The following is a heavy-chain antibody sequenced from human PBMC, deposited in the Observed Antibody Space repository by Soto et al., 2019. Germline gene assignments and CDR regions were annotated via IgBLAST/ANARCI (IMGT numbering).Heavy chain of an antibody. D-gene: IGHD3-22*01. V-gene: IGHV1-69*01. CDR1: GGTFSSYA. Sequence: QVQLVQSGAEVKKPGSSVKVSCKASGGTFSSYAISWVRQAPGQGLEWMGGIIPIFGTANYAQKFQGRVTITADESTSTAYMELSSLRSEDTAVYYCARDLGGYYYDSSGYLATRAFDIWGQGTMVTVSS. CDR3: ARDLGGYYYDSSGYLATRAFDI. CDR2: IIPIFGTA. J-gene: IGHJ3*02.